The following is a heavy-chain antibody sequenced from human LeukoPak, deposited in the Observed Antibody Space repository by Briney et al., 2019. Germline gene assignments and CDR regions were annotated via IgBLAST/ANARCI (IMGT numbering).Heavy chain of an antibody. CDR3: ARGGVGATDLDY. J-gene: IGHJ4*02. CDR1: GGTFSSYA. CDR2: IIPIFGTA. D-gene: IGHD1-26*01. Sequence: SVKVSCKASGGTFSSYAISWVRQAPGQGLEWMGGIIPIFGTANYAQKFQGRVTITADKSTSTAYMELSSLRAEDTAVYYCARGGVGATDLDYWGQGTLVTVSS. V-gene: IGHV1-69*06.